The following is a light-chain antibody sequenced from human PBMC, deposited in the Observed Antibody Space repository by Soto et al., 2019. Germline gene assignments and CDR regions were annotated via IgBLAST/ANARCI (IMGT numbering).Light chain of an antibody. V-gene: IGLV1-47*01. Sequence: QSVLTQPPSASGTPGQRVTISCSGWPSNIGTNYVYWYQQLPGTAPKLLIYSNNQRPSGVPDRFSGSKSGTSASLAISGLRSEDEADYYCAAWDDSLSGRVFGGGTKLTVL. CDR2: SNN. CDR1: PSNIGTNY. CDR3: AAWDDSLSGRV. J-gene: IGLJ2*01.